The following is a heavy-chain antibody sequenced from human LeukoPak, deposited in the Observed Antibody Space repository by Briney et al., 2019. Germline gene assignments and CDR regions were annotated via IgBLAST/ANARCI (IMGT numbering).Heavy chain of an antibody. D-gene: IGHD2-2*02. CDR1: GYSITSAYY. CDR2: FFLKGST. J-gene: IGHJ5*02. CDR3: ARLYCSSTSCYTRPRWFDP. V-gene: IGHV4-38-2*02. Sequence: MASETLSLTCTVSGYSITSAYYWGWIRQPPGQGLEWIGSFFLKGSTYYNPSLKSRVTISVDTSKNQFSLKLSSVTAADTTVYYCARLYCSSTSCYTRPRWFDPWGQGTLVTVSS.